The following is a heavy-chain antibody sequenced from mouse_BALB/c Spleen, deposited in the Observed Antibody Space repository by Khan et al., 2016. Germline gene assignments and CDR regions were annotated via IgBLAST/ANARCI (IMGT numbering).Heavy chain of an antibody. D-gene: IGHD1-1*01. J-gene: IGHJ3*01. CDR1: AYSITSGYS. CDR2: IHYSGST. Sequence: EVQLQESGPDLVKPSQSLSLTCTVTAYSITSGYSCHWIRQFPGNKLEWMGYIHYSGSTNYHPPLKSRITITRDISKNQFFLLLSTVTNEATATYYGASDYYGWFAYWGQGTLVTVSA. V-gene: IGHV3-1*02. CDR3: ASDYYGWFAY.